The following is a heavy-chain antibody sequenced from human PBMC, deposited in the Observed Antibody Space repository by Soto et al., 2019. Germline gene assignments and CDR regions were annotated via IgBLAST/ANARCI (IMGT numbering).Heavy chain of an antibody. Sequence: QVQLVQSGAELKKPGSSVRVSCKASGGTFSSLALSWVRQAPGQGLEWMGGIIPMSGATFYAPTFQGRVSVIADASSTTVYMDLVSLRSDDTALYYCARGFPYCSGGTCFLFDSWGQGTLVSVS. J-gene: IGHJ4*02. D-gene: IGHD2-15*01. CDR2: IIPMSGAT. V-gene: IGHV1-69*01. CDR1: GGTFSSLA. CDR3: ARGFPYCSGGTCFLFDS.